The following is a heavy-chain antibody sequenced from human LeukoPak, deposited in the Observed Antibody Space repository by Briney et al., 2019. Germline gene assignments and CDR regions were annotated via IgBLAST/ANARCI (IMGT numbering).Heavy chain of an antibody. V-gene: IGHV4-39*01. CDR2: IYYSGST. D-gene: IGHD1-26*01. J-gene: IGHJ5*02. Sequence: PSETLSLTCTVSGGSISSSSYYWGWIRQPPGKGLEWIGSIYYSGSTYYNPSLKSRVTISVDTSKNQFSLKLSSVTAADTAVYYCARETSGKYWHDPWGQGTLVTVSS. CDR1: GGSISSSSYY. CDR3: ARETSGKYWHDP.